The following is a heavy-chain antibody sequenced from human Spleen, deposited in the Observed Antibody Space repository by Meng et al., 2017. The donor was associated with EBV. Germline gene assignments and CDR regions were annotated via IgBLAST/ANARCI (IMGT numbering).Heavy chain of an antibody. V-gene: IGHV1-69*06. CDR1: GGIFIGSA. CDR2: IIPIFDEV. CDR3: GLDIESTTEDL. Sequence: VKPVRSVTGVTVPVSVLTSSCTASGGIFIGSAFPWVRQALGQVLEGLGRIIPIFDEVYYAQKFQGRVTITADKSTSTTYVALSSLRSEDTAVYFCGLDIESTTEDLWGQGTLVTVSS. D-gene: IGHD5/OR15-5a*01. J-gene: IGHJ5*02.